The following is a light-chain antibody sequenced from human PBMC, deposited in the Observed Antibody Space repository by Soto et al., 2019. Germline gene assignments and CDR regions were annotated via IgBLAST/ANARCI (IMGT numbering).Light chain of an antibody. Sequence: QSVLTQPPSASGSPGQSVTISCTGTSSDVGGYNYVSWYQQHPGKAPKLMIYEVSKRPSGVPDRFSGSKSGNTASLTVSGLQAEDEADYYCSSYAGSNNPVVFGGGTQLTV. CDR3: SSYAGSNNPVV. J-gene: IGLJ2*01. CDR1: SSDVGGYNY. V-gene: IGLV2-8*01. CDR2: EVS.